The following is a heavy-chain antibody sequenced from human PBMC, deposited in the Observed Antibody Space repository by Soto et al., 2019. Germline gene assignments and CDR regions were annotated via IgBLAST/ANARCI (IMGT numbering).Heavy chain of an antibody. CDR1: GGSISSYY. Sequence: SETLSLTCTVSGGSISSYYWSWIRQPPGKGLEWIGYIYYSGSTNYNPSLKSRVTISVDTSKNQFSLKLSSVTAADTAVYYCATHTRTFGGVIPYYFDYWGQGTLVTVSS. J-gene: IGHJ4*02. V-gene: IGHV4-59*08. CDR3: ATHTRTFGGVIPYYFDY. D-gene: IGHD3-16*01. CDR2: IYYSGST.